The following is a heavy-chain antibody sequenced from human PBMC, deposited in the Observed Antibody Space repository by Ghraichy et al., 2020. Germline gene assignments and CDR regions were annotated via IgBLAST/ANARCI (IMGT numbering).Heavy chain of an antibody. V-gene: IGHV4-39*01. D-gene: IGHD6-19*01. CDR3: ARHIVVAGTYFDY. J-gene: IGHJ4*02. Sequence: SETLSLTCTVSGGPISSSRFYWGWIRQPPGKGLEWIGSIYYSGSTYYNPSLKSRVTISADTSKNQFSLKLSSVTAADTAVYYCARHIVVAGTYFDYWGQGTLVTVSS. CDR1: GGPISSSRFY. CDR2: IYYSGST.